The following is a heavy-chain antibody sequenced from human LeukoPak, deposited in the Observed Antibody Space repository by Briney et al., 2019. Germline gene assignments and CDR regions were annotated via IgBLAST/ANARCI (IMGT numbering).Heavy chain of an antibody. CDR1: GFTFSTYA. Sequence: PGGSLRLSCAASGFTFSTYAMSWVRQAPGKGLEWVSVISCSGGSTYCADSVKGRFTISRDNSKNTLYLQMNSLRAEDTAVYYCAKGTTTLVVTKIDYWGQGTLVTVSS. CDR2: ISCSGGST. D-gene: IGHD4-23*01. CDR3: AKGTTTLVVTKIDY. J-gene: IGHJ4*02. V-gene: IGHV3-23*01.